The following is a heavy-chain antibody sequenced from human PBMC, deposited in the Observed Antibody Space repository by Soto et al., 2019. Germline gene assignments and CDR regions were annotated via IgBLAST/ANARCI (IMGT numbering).Heavy chain of an antibody. V-gene: IGHV4-61*01. CDR2: IYYSGAT. J-gene: IGHJ4*02. Sequence: SETLSLTCNFSVDAVSSGSYYCTWFRQPPGKGLEWIGNIYYSGATNYNPSLQNRVTISIDTSKNQYSLKLTSVTAADAALYYCARDISGYSRALDHWGQGTQVTVSS. CDR3: ARDISGYSRALDH. D-gene: IGHD5-12*01. CDR1: VDAVSSGSYY.